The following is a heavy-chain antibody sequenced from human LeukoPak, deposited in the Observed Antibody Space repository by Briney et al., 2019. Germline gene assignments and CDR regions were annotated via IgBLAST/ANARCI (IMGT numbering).Heavy chain of an antibody. V-gene: IGHV3-7*01. CDR2: IKEDGSEK. D-gene: IGHD2-15*01. CDR1: GFIVSRDW. CDR3: ARDLGVCSGGTCYSVYDY. Sequence: PGGSLRLSWAAAGFIVSRDWMSWVRQAPGKGLEWVADIKEDGSEKHCVDSVKGRFTISRDNAENSLYLQMNSLRAEDTAIYYCARDLGVCSGGTCYSVYDYWGQGTLVTVSS. J-gene: IGHJ4*02.